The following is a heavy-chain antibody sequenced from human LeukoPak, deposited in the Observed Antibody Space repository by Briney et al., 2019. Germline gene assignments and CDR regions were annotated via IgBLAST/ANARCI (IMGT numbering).Heavy chain of an antibody. Sequence: KAGGSLRLSCVASGFTFSDHYIDWVRQAPGKGLEWVGRVKSKADDGTTDYAAPVQGRFTISRDDSKNTLSLQMNSLKTEDTAVYYCATEGGSGSYYGDDAFDMWGQGTMVTVSS. CDR3: ATEGGSGSYYGDDAFDM. CDR1: GFTFSDHY. J-gene: IGHJ3*02. D-gene: IGHD3-10*01. V-gene: IGHV3-15*01. CDR2: VKSKADDGTT.